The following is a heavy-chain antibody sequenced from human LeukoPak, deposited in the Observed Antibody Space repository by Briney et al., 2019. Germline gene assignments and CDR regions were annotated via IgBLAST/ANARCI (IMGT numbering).Heavy chain of an antibody. D-gene: IGHD3-22*01. CDR1: GYTFTNYD. CDR2: MNPKSGNT. J-gene: IGHJ4*02. Sequence: GASVKVSCKASGYTFTNYDINWVRQATGQGLEWMGWMNPKSGNTGYARKFQGRVIMTRNTPISTAYMELSSLRSEDTAVYYCASSVKYYNSSGYYPYDYWSQGTLVTVSS. V-gene: IGHV1-8*01. CDR3: ASSVKYYNSSGYYPYDY.